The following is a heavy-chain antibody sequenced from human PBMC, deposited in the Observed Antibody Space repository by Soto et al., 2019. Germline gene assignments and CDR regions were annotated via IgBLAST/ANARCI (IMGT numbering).Heavy chain of an antibody. Sequence: GGSLRLSCTASGFTFSTYWMDWVRQTPGKGLEWVANINQDGSEKNHVDSVKGRFTISRDNAKNSLYLQMSSLTAEDSALYYCSRSLNSWGQGTLVTVSS. CDR1: GFTFSTYW. V-gene: IGHV3-7*01. CDR3: SRSLNS. J-gene: IGHJ4*02. CDR2: INQDGSEK.